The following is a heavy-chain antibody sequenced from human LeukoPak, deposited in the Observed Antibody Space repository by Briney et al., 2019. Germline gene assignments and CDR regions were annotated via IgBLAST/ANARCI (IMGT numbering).Heavy chain of an antibody. CDR1: GYSISSGYY. CDR2: IYHSGTT. Sequence: SETLSLTCTVSGYSISSGYYWGWIRQPPGKGLEWIGSIYHSGTTYYNPSLKSRVTISVDTSKNQFSLKLSSVTAADTAVYYCARGIPATTSYYYYYYMDVWGKGTTVTVSS. CDR3: ARGIPATTSYYYYYYMDV. D-gene: IGHD6-25*01. J-gene: IGHJ6*03. V-gene: IGHV4-38-2*02.